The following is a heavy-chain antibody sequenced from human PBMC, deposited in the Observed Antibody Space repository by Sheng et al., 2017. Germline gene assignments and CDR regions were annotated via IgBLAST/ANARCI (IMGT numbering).Heavy chain of an antibody. J-gene: IGHJ5*02. D-gene: IGHD2-2*02. Sequence: EVQLVESGGGLVQPGRSLRISCAASGFIFDDYAMHWVRQAPGKGLEWVSGISWNSAIVVYADSVKGRFTISRDNAKNSLYLQMNSLRAEDMALYYCVKDKYCNGPRCYKGFDPWGQGTLVSVSS. V-gene: IGHV3-9*03. CDR3: VKDKYCNGPRCYKGFDP. CDR1: GFIFDDYA. CDR2: ISWNSAIV.